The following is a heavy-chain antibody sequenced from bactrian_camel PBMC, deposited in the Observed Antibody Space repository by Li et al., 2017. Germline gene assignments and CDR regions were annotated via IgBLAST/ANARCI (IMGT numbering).Heavy chain of an antibody. D-gene: IGHD5*01. V-gene: IGHV3S53*01. CDR2: IDSDGTV. CDR3: AATSGWVLSRRPSDFQY. CDR1: RNIYRDYC. Sequence: HVQLVESGGGSVQAGGSLKLSCASRNIYRDYCMGWFRQAPGKEREGVAAIDSDGTVTYADSVKGRFTISQDNGVNTLTLQMNSLKPEDTAMYTCAATSGWVLSRRPSDFQYWGQGTQVTVS. J-gene: IGHJ4*01.